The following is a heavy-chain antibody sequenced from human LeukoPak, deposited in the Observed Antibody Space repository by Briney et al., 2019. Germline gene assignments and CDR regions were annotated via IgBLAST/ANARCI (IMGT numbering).Heavy chain of an antibody. Sequence: SVKVSCKASGDTFTTYTFNWVRQAPGQGPERMGRIIPIFGTPNYALQYQGRVTIAADRSTSTVYLQLNSLEFDDTAVYYCARMSDTSMGFDIWGQGTMVTVSS. CDR2: IIPIFGTP. J-gene: IGHJ3*02. V-gene: IGHV1-69*08. CDR1: GDTFTTYT. D-gene: IGHD5-18*01. CDR3: ARMSDTSMGFDI.